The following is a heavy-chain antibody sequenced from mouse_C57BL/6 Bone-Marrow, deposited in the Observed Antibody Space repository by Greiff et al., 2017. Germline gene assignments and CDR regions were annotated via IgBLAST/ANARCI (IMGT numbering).Heavy chain of an antibody. V-gene: IGHV14-2*01. CDR3: ARHRLSLYYDGYLGY. Sequence: VQLKQSGAELVKPGASVKLSCTASGFNIKDYYMHWVKQRTEQGLEWIGRIDPEDGETKYAPKFQGKATITADTSSNTAYLQLSSLTSEDTAVYYCARHRLSLYYDGYLGYWGQGTTLIVSS. CDR2: IDPEDGET. D-gene: IGHD1-1*02. CDR1: GFNIKDYY. J-gene: IGHJ2*01.